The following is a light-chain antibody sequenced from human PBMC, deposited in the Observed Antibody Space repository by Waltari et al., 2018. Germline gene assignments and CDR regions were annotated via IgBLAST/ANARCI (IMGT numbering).Light chain of an antibody. CDR2: DVS. J-gene: IGKJ3*01. V-gene: IGKV3-20*01. Sequence: DIVLTQSPGTPSLSPGDRATLSCKASQSVSSNSLAWYQQRPGLSPRLLIFDVSNRATGIPDRFSGSGSGTDFNLTISGLEPEDFAVYYCHQYGRSPGTFGPGTTVDFK. CDR1: QSVSSNS. CDR3: HQYGRSPGT.